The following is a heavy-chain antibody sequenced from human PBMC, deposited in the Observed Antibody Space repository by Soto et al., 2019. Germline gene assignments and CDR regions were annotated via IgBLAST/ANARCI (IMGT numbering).Heavy chain of an antibody. Sequence: PGGSLRLSCAASGFTFSSYAMHWVRQAPGKGLEWVAVISYDGSNKYYADSVKGRFTISRDNSKNTLYLQMNSLRAEDTAVYYCARDQGYSYDYGMDVWGQGTTVTVSS. CDR1: GFTFSSYA. V-gene: IGHV3-30-3*01. CDR2: ISYDGSNK. J-gene: IGHJ6*02. D-gene: IGHD5-18*01. CDR3: ARDQGYSYDYGMDV.